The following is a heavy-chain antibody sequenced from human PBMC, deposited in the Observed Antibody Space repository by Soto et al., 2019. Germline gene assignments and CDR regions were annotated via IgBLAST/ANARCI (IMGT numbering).Heavy chain of an antibody. CDR1: GGSISSSSYY. CDR3: ARYCSGGSCYGGHYYYGMDV. V-gene: IGHV4-39*01. J-gene: IGHJ6*02. D-gene: IGHD2-15*01. Sequence: PSETLSLTCTVSGGSISSSSYYWGWIRQPPGKGLEWIGSIYYSGSTYYNPSLKSRVTISVDTSKNQFSLKLSSVTAADTAVYYCARYCSGGSCYGGHYYYGMDVWGQGTTVTVSS. CDR2: IYYSGST.